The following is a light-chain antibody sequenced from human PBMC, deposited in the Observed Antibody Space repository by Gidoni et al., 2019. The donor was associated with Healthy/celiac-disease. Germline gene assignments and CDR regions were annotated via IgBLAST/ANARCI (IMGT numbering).Light chain of an antibody. CDR3: QQYNNWPRT. Sequence: EKVMTQSTATLSVSPGERATLSCRASQSVSSNLAWYQQKPGQAPRLLIYGASTRANGIPARFSGSGSRTEFTLTISSLQSEDFAVYYCQQYNNWPRTFGQXTKVEIK. J-gene: IGKJ1*01. V-gene: IGKV3-15*01. CDR1: QSVSSN. CDR2: GAS.